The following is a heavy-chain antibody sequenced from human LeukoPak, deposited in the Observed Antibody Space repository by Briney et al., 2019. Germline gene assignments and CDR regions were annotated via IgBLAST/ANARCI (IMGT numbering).Heavy chain of an antibody. Sequence: GASVKVSCKASGGTFSSYAISWVRQAPGQGLEWMGRIIPIFGTANYAQKFQGRVTITTDESTSTAYMELSSLRSEDTAVYYCARDRRRRNYYDSSGYDYWGQGTLVTVSS. V-gene: IGHV1-69*05. CDR3: ARDRRRRNYYDSSGYDY. D-gene: IGHD3-22*01. J-gene: IGHJ4*02. CDR1: GGTFSSYA. CDR2: IIPIFGTA.